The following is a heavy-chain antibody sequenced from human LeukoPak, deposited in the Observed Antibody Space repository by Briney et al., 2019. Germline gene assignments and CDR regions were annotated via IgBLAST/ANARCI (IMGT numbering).Heavy chain of an antibody. CDR1: GVSITGGNW. V-gene: IGHV4-4*02. J-gene: IGHJ5*02. CDR3: ARARRRFASSSSLDWFDP. D-gene: IGHD6-6*01. Sequence: SETLSLTCAVSGVSITGGNWWTWVRQPPGKGLEWIGEIYHTGTTNYSPSLRSRVTISVDRSKNQFSLKLSSVTAADTAVYYCARARRRFASSSSLDWFDPWGQGTLVTVSS. CDR2: IYHTGTT.